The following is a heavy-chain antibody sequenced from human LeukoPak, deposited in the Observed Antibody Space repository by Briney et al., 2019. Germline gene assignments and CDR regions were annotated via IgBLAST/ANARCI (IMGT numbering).Heavy chain of an antibody. CDR3: SREVRYFDWFQADY. D-gene: IGHD3-9*01. J-gene: IGHJ4*02. Sequence: PGRSQRLSCSASGFTFGDYSMSWFRQAPGKGLEWVGFIRNKAYGGTAEYAASVKGRFTISRDDSESIAYLQMDSLKTKDTAVYYCSREVRYFDWFQADYWGQGTLVAVSS. CDR2: IRNKAYGGTA. CDR1: GFTFGDYS. V-gene: IGHV3-49*03.